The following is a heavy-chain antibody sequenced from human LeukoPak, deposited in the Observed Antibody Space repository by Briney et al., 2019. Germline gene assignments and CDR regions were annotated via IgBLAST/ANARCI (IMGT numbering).Heavy chain of an antibody. Sequence: PGGSLRLSCAASGVTFSSYWMTWVRQAPGKGLEWVANIVPDGSEKYYVESVRGRFTISRDNAKDSLYLQMNSLRAEDTAVYYCARIIAAGDDYYYYYMDVWGKGTTVTVSS. V-gene: IGHV3-7*01. D-gene: IGHD6-13*01. CDR1: GVTFSSYW. J-gene: IGHJ6*03. CDR3: ARIIAAGDDYYYYYMDV. CDR2: IVPDGSEK.